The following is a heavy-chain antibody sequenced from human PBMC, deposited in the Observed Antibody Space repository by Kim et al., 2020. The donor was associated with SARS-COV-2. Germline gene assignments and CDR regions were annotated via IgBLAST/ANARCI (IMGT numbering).Heavy chain of an antibody. Sequence: YYADSVKGRFTISRDNAKNTVYLQMNSLRDEDTAIYYCARGWVTAHNVDYWGQGTLVTVSS. D-gene: IGHD2-21*02. V-gene: IGHV3-30*07. J-gene: IGHJ4*02. CDR3: ARGWVTAHNVDY.